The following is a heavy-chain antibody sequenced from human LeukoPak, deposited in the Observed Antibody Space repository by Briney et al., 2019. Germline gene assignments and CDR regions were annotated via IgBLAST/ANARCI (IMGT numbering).Heavy chain of an antibody. V-gene: IGHV3-7*03. CDR1: GFTFSSYR. Sequence: GGSLRLSCAASGFTFSSYRMSWVRQAPGKGLEWVANIKQDGSEKYYVDSVKGRFTISRDNAKNSLYLQMDSLRAEDTAVYYCARDSDDILPGYALWDYWGQGTLVTVSS. CDR3: ARDSDDILPGYALWDY. CDR2: IKQDGSEK. J-gene: IGHJ4*02. D-gene: IGHD3-9*01.